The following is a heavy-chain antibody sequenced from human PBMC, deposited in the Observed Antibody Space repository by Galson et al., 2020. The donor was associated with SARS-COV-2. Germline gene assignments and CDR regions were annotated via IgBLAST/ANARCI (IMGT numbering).Heavy chain of an antibody. J-gene: IGHJ5*02. CDR2: VNPNNGGS. CDR3: ARDSQMRRDNLIVSARLSWFDP. Sequence: ASVQVSCKASGYNFIDYYIHFVRQAPGQRPEWMGWVNPNNGGSNPAQKFRGRVTMTRDTSITTVYMELRGLTSDDTAIYYCARDSQMRRDNLIVSARLSWFDPWGQGTLVTVSS. D-gene: IGHD1-1*01. CDR1: GYNFIDYY. V-gene: IGHV1-2*02.